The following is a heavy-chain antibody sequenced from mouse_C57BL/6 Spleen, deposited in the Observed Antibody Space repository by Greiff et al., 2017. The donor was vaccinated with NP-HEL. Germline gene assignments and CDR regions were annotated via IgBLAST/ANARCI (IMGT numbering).Heavy chain of an antibody. V-gene: IGHV5-16*01. CDR3: ARADYYGSSYGYFDV. CDR1: GFTFSDYY. Sequence: EVHLVESEGGLVQPGSSMKLSCTASGFTFSDYYMAWVRQVPEKGLEWVAKINYDGSSTYYLDSLKSRFIISRDNAKNILYLQMSSLKSEDTATYYCARADYYGSSYGYFDVWGTGTTVTVSS. D-gene: IGHD1-1*01. J-gene: IGHJ1*03. CDR2: INYDGSST.